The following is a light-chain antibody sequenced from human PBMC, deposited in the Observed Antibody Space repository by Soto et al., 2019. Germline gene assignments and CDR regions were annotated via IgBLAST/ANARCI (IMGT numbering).Light chain of an antibody. J-gene: IGKJ1*01. CDR2: GAS. CDR3: QQYGSSPPWT. CDR1: QSVSSRY. Sequence: VVTQSPGTLSLSPGERATISCRASQSVSSRYLAWYQQKPGQAPRLLLYGASSRATGIPDRFSGSGSGTDFTLTISRLEPEDFAVYYCQQYGSSPPWTFGQGTKVDIK. V-gene: IGKV3-20*01.